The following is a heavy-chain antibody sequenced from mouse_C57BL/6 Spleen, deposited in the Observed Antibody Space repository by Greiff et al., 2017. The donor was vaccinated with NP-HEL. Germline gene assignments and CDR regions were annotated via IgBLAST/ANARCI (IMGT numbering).Heavy chain of an antibody. D-gene: IGHD1-1*01. CDR2: IYPGDGDT. Sequence: VQLQESGAELVKPGASVKISCKASGYAFSSYWMNWVKQRPGKGLEGIGQIYPGDGDTNYNGKFKGKATLTADKSSSTAYMQLSSLTSEDSAVYFCARDYYDSSFYAMDYWGQGTSVTVSS. V-gene: IGHV1-80*01. CDR1: GYAFSSYW. CDR3: ARDYYDSSFYAMDY. J-gene: IGHJ4*01.